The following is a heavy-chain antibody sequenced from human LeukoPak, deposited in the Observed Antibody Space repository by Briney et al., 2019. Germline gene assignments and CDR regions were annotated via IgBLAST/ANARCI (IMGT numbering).Heavy chain of an antibody. D-gene: IGHD2-2*01. V-gene: IGHV1-8*01. J-gene: IGHJ6*04. CDR1: GYTFTSYD. CDR2: RNPNSGNT. CDR3: ARFGVVVRAGSYGMGV. Sequence: ASVKVSCKASGYTFTSYDINWVRQAPGQGLEWMGWRNPNSGNTGYAQKVQGRVTMTRNTSISTAYMGLGSLRSEATAVYYCARFGVVVRAGSYGMGVWGEGATVTVSS.